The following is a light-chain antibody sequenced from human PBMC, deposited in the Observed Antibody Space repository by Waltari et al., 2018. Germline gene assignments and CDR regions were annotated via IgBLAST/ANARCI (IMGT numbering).Light chain of an antibody. V-gene: IGLV2-14*03. CDR2: AVS. CDR1: SSDVGGYNY. J-gene: IGLJ1*01. CDR3: SSYTSSSSPLV. Sequence: QSALTQPASVSGSPGQSITISCTGTSSDVGGYNYVSWYQQHPGKVPKLMIYAVSNRPSGVSNRFSGSKSGNTASLTISGLQAEDEADYYCSSYTSSSSPLVFGTGTKVTVL.